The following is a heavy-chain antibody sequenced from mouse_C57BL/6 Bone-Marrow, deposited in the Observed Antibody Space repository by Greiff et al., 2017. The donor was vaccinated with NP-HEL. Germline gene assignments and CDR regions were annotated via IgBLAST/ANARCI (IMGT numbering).Heavy chain of an antibody. CDR3: TDGSSYLYAMDY. D-gene: IGHD1-1*01. CDR1: GFTFSNYW. V-gene: IGHV6-3*01. CDR2: IRLKSDNYAT. Sequence: EVKVEESGGGLVQPGGSMKLSCVASGFTFSNYWMNWVRQSPEKGLEWVAQIRLKSDNYATHYAESVKGRFTISRDDSKSSVYLQMNNLRAEDTGIYYCTDGSSYLYAMDYWGQGTSVTVSS. J-gene: IGHJ4*01.